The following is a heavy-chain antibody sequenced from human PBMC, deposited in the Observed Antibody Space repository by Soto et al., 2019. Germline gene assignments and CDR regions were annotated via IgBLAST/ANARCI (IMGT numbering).Heavy chain of an antibody. CDR3: AKDTQRLFDP. J-gene: IGHJ5*02. CDR1: GFTFSTHG. D-gene: IGHD6-13*01. V-gene: IGHV3-23*01. CDR2: ISGGDGST. Sequence: EVQLLGSGGGLVQPGGSLRLSCVASGFTFSTHGMSWVRQAPGKGLEWVSWISGGDGSTHYADSVKGQFTISRDISKNTLYLQMNSLRVEDTAIYYCAKDTQRLFDPWGQGTLVTVSS.